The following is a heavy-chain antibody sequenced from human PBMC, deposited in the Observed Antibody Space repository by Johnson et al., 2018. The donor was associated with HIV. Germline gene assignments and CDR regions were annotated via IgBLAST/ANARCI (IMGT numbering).Heavy chain of an antibody. J-gene: IGHJ3*02. CDR1: GFSFSSYD. D-gene: IGHD1-26*01. V-gene: IGHV3-66*01. CDR2: IYSGGST. Sequence: VQLVESGGGVVQPGKSLRLSCAASGFSFSSYDMHWVRQAPGKGLEWVSVIYSGGSTYYADSVKGRFTISRDNSKNTLYLQMNSLRAEDTAVYYCARDRIVGAIGDAFDIWG. CDR3: ARDRIVGAIGDAFDI.